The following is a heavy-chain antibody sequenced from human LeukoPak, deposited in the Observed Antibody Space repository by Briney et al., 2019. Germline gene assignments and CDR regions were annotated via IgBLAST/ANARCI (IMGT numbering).Heavy chain of an antibody. CDR1: GGSISSYY. Sequence: SETLSLTCTVSGGSISSYYWSWIRQPPGKGLEWIGYIYYSGSTNYHPSLKSRVTISVDTSKNQFSLMLSSVTAADTAVYYCASGPRSYYDFWSGYYTGSWFDPWGQGTLVTVSS. V-gene: IGHV4-59*01. D-gene: IGHD3-3*01. CDR3: ASGPRSYYDFWSGYYTGSWFDP. CDR2: IYYSGST. J-gene: IGHJ5*02.